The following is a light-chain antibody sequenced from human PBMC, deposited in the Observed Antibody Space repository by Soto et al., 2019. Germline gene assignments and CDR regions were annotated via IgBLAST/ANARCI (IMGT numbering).Light chain of an antibody. CDR2: EVT. CDR1: RRDVGGYNY. V-gene: IGLV2-8*01. CDR3: SSYVGNDVFV. J-gene: IGLJ1*01. Sequence: QSALTQPPSASGSPGQSVRISCTGTRRDVGGYNYVAWYQQHPGKAPKLIIYEVTKRPSGVPDRFSGSKSGNTASLTVSGLQAEDEADYYCSSYVGNDVFVFGTGTKVTVL.